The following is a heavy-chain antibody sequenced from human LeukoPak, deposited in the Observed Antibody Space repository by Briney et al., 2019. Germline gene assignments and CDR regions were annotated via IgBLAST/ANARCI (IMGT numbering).Heavy chain of an antibody. Sequence: SETLSLTCTVSGGSISSGGYHWNWIRQHPGKGLEWIGYIYYSGSTYYNPSLKGRVKISADTSKNQFSLKLDSVTAADTAVYYCARSRSPTRYSPFNYWGQGALVTVSS. J-gene: IGHJ4*02. V-gene: IGHV4-31*03. D-gene: IGHD5-12*01. CDR3: ARSRSPTRYSPFNY. CDR1: GGSISSGGYH. CDR2: IYYSGST.